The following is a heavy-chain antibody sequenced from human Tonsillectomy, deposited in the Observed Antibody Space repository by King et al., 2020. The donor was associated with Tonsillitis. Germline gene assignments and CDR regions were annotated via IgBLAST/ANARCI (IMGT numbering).Heavy chain of an antibody. CDR3: ARHFKIIGAPDYPFDI. CDR1: GGSLSSKSYF. V-gene: IGHV4-39*01. J-gene: IGHJ3*02. CDR2: ILNTGST. Sequence: QLQESGPGLVKPSETLSLTCTVSGGSLSSKSYFWAWIRQAPGKGLEWIGSILNTGSTHYNPSLKSRITISVDTSKNQFSLRLSSLTAADTAVYYCARHFKIIGAPDYPFDIWGQGTLVTVSS. D-gene: IGHD2/OR15-2a*01.